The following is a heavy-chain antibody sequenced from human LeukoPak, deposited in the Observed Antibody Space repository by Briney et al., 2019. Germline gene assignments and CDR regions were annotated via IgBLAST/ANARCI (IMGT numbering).Heavy chain of an antibody. CDR2: ISYDGSNK. V-gene: IGHV3-30*04. CDR1: GFTFSSYA. Sequence: GGSLRLSCAASGFTFSSYAMHWVRQAPGKGLEWVAVISYDGSNKYYADSVKGRFTISRDNSKNTLYLQMNSLRAEDTAVYYCAKDLYYGSGSYAGGWDPTDAFDIWGQGTMVTVSS. D-gene: IGHD3-10*01. J-gene: IGHJ3*02. CDR3: AKDLYYGSGSYAGGWDPTDAFDI.